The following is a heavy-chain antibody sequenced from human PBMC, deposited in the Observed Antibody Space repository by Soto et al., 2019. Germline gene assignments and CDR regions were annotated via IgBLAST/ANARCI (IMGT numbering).Heavy chain of an antibody. V-gene: IGHV3-30*18. CDR2: ISYDGSNK. CDR1: GFTFSSYG. J-gene: IGHJ4*02. CDR3: AKVDTIFDRYYFDY. D-gene: IGHD3-3*01. Sequence: GGSLRLSCAASGFTFSSYGMHWVRQAPGKGLEWVAVISYDGSNKYYADSVKGRFTISRDNSKNTLYLQMNSLRAEDTAVYYCAKVDTIFDRYYFDYRSQGTLVTVSA.